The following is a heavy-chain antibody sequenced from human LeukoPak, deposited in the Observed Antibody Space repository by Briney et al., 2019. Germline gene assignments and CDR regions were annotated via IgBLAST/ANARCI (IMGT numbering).Heavy chain of an antibody. Sequence: SETLSLTCTVSGVSISSGGYYWSWIRQHPGKGQEWIGYIYYSGSTYYNPSLKSRVTISVDTSKNQFSLKLSSVTAADTAVYYCARSQRWGYWYFDLWGRGTLVTVSS. CDR3: ARSQRWGYWYFDL. CDR1: GVSISSGGYY. CDR2: IYYSGST. J-gene: IGHJ2*01. V-gene: IGHV4-31*03. D-gene: IGHD3-16*01.